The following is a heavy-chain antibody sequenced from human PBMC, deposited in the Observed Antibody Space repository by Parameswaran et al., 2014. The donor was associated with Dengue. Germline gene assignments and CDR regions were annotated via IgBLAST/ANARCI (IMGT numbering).Heavy chain of an antibody. Sequence: VRQAPGKGLEWIGEINHSGSTNYNPSLKSRVTISLDTSNNQFSLKLTSVTAADTAVYYCARLSNWNYNNYGMDVWGQGTTVTVSS. CDR2: INHSGST. V-gene: IGHV4-34*13. D-gene: IGHD1-20*01. J-gene: IGHJ6*02. CDR3: ARLSNWNYNNYGMDV.